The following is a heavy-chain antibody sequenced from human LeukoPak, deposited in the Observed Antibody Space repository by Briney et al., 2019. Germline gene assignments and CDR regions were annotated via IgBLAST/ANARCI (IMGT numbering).Heavy chain of an antibody. CDR3: AGARHGDYRWDY. CDR1: GYSFTNYW. D-gene: IGHD4-17*01. V-gene: IGHV5-51*01. Sequence: GESLKISCKDSGYSFTNYWIGWVRQMPGKGLEWMGIIHSADSNTKYSPSFQGQVTISADKSISAAYLQWSGLKASDTAMCYCAGARHGDYRWDYWGQGTLVTVSS. J-gene: IGHJ4*02. CDR2: IHSADSNT.